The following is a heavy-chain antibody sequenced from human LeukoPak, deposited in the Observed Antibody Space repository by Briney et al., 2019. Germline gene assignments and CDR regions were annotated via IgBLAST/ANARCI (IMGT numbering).Heavy chain of an antibody. V-gene: IGHV3-21*01. CDR2: ISSSSSYI. Sequence: PGGSLRLSCAASGLTFSSYSMNWVRQAPGKGLKWVSSISSSSSYIYYADSVKGRFTISRDNAKNSLYLQMNSLRAEDTAVYYCARVGDGYNPYYFDYWGQGTLATVSS. D-gene: IGHD5-24*01. CDR1: GLTFSSYS. CDR3: ARVGDGYNPYYFDY. J-gene: IGHJ4*02.